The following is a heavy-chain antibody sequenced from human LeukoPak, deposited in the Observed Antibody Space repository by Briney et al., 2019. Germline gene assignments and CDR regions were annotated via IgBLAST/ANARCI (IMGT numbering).Heavy chain of an antibody. CDR3: ARVPFSPGRYSYYTNAFDI. D-gene: IGHD5-18*01. CDR1: GFTFDDYG. CDR2: INWNGGST. Sequence: PGGSLRLSCAASGFTFDDYGMSWVRQAPGKGLEWVSGINWNGGSTGYADSVKGRFTISRDNAKNSLYLQMNSLRAEDTALYYCARVPFSPGRYSYYTNAFDIWGQGTMVTVSS. J-gene: IGHJ3*02. V-gene: IGHV3-20*04.